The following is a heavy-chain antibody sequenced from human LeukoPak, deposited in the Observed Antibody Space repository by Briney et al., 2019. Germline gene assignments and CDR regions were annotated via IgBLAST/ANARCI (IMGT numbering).Heavy chain of an antibody. Sequence: GGSLRLSCAASGFTFSSYSMNWVRQAPGKGLEWVSSISSSSSYIYYADSVKGRFTISRDNAKNSLYLQMNSLRAEDTAVYYCARDQRYYYGSGSTSPLDVWGKGTTVTISS. J-gene: IGHJ6*04. D-gene: IGHD3-10*01. V-gene: IGHV3-21*01. CDR2: ISSSSSYI. CDR3: ARDQRYYYGSGSTSPLDV. CDR1: GFTFSSYS.